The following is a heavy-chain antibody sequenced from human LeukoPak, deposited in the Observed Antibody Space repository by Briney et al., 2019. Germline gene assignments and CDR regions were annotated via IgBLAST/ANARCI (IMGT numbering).Heavy chain of an antibody. D-gene: IGHD3-22*01. CDR1: GDSISSYY. Sequence: SETLSLTCTVSGDSISSYYWGWIRQPPGKGLEWIGYIYYSGSTNYNPSLKSRVTISVDTSKNQFSLKLSSVTAADTAVYYCARDGHYYDSSAPTFGNWFDPWGQGTLVTVSS. CDR3: ARDGHYYDSSAPTFGNWFDP. CDR2: IYYSGST. J-gene: IGHJ5*02. V-gene: IGHV4-59*12.